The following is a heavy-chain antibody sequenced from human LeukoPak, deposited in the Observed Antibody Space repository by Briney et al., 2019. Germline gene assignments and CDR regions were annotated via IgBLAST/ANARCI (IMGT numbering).Heavy chain of an antibody. V-gene: IGHV4-34*01. D-gene: IGHD3-22*01. CDR1: GGSFSGYY. Sequence: KPWETLSLTCAVYGGSFSGYYWSWIRQPPGKGLEWIGEINHSGSTNYNPSLKSRVTISVDTSKNQFSLKLSSVTAADTAVYYCARASSKTYYYHSSGHFQHWGQGTLVTVSS. J-gene: IGHJ1*01. CDR2: INHSGST. CDR3: ARASSKTYYYHSSGHFQH.